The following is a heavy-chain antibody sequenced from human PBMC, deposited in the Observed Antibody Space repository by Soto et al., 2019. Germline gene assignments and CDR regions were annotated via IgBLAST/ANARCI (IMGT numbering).Heavy chain of an antibody. CDR3: ARDGGVVDGYADY. CDR1: GFTFSSYW. V-gene: IGHV3-7*03. CDR2: IKQDGSEK. Sequence: GGSLRLSCAASGFTFSSYWMSWVRQAPGEGLEWVANIKQDGSEKYYVDSVKGRFTISRDNAKNSLYLQMNSLRAEDTAVYYCARDGGVVDGYADYWGQGTLVTVSS. J-gene: IGHJ4*02. D-gene: IGHD5-12*01.